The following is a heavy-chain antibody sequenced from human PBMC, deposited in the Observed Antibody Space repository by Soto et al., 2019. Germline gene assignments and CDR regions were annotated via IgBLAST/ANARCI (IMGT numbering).Heavy chain of an antibody. D-gene: IGHD5-12*01. CDR2: ISYDGSNK. V-gene: IGHV3-30*03. CDR1: GFTFSSYG. J-gene: IGHJ3*02. Sequence: LRLSCTASGFTFSSYGMHWVRQAPGKGLEWVAVISYDGSNKYYADSVKGRFTISRDNAKNSLYLQMNSLRAEDTALYYCARVPPGGYSGYDSAFDIWGQGTMVTVSS. CDR3: ARVPPGGYSGYDSAFDI.